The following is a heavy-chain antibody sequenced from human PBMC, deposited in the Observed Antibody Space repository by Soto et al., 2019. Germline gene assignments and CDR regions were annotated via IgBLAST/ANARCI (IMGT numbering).Heavy chain of an antibody. D-gene: IGHD6-13*01. CDR1: GFTFSSYS. J-gene: IGHJ6*02. V-gene: IGHV3-21*01. CDR3: ARDKKGIAAAGYYYYGMDV. CDR2: ISSSSSYI. Sequence: GGSLRLSCAASGFTFSSYSMNWVRQAPGKGLEWVSSISSSSSYIYYADSVKGRFTISRDNAKNSLYLQMNSLRAEDTAVYYCARDKKGIAAAGYYYYGMDVWGQGTTVTVSS.